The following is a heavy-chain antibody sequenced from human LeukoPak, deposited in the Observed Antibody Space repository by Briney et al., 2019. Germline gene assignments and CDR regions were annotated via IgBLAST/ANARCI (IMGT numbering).Heavy chain of an antibody. D-gene: IGHD6-13*01. CDR2: IYYSGST. CDR1: GGSISSYY. V-gene: IGHV4-59*01. J-gene: IGHJ4*02. CDR3: ARGVSSSRNIDY. Sequence: NASETLSLTCTVSGGSISSYYWSWIRQPPGKGLEWIGYIYYSGSTNYNPSLKSRVTISVDTSKNQFSLKLSSVTAADTAVYYCARGVSSSRNIDYWGQGTLVTVSS.